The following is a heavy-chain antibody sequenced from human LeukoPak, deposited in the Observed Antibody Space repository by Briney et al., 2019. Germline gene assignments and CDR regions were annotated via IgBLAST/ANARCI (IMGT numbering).Heavy chain of an antibody. CDR1: GFTFSSYS. V-gene: IGHV3-21*01. J-gene: IGHJ4*02. CDR3: ARGRRIAAAGLYYFDY. CDR2: ISSSSSYI. D-gene: IGHD6-13*01. Sequence: GGSLRLSCAASGFTFSSYSMNWVPQAPGKGLEWVSSISSSSSYIYYADSVKGRFTISRDNAKNSLYLQMNSLRAEDTAVYYCARGRRIAAAGLYYFDYWGQGTLVTVSS.